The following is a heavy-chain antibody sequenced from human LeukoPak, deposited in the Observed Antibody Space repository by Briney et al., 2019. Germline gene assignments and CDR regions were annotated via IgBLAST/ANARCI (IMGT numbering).Heavy chain of an antibody. CDR2: ISGSGGST. Sequence: GGSLRLSCAASGFTFSSYAMSWVRQAPGKGLEWVSAISGSGGSTYYADSVKGRFTISRDNPKKTLNLQMNSLRAEDTAVYYCAKQYYYGSGSYDWAFDIWGQGTMVTVSS. V-gene: IGHV3-23*01. J-gene: IGHJ3*02. D-gene: IGHD3-10*01. CDR1: GFTFSSYA. CDR3: AKQYYYGSGSYDWAFDI.